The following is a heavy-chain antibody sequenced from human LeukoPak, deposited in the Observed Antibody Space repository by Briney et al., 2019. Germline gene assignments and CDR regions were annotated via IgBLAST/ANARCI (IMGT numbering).Heavy chain of an antibody. CDR3: ARHSRTYDDIWTGPYGGYFDY. V-gene: IGHV4-34*01. CDR1: GGSFSGYY. CDR2: INHSGST. Sequence: PSETLSLTCAVYGGSFSGYYWSWIRQPPGKGLEWSGEINHSGSTNYNPSPKSRGTISVYTSTNQFSLKLSSVTAADTAVYYCARHSRTYDDIWTGPYGGYFDYWGQRILVTVSS. J-gene: IGHJ4*02. D-gene: IGHD3-9*01.